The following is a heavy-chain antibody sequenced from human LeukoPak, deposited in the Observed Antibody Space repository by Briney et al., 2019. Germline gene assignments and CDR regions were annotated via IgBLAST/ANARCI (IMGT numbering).Heavy chain of an antibody. J-gene: IGHJ6*04. D-gene: IGHD2-2*01. V-gene: IGHV1-18*01. CDR3: ARDCSSTNCHRSMDV. CDR1: GYTFTSYG. Sequence: ASVKVSCKASGYTFTSYGISWVRQAPGQGLEWMGWISAYYGNTNYAQKLQGRVTMTTDTSTSTAYMELRSLRSDDTAVYYCARDCSSTNCHRSMDVWGKGTTVTVSS. CDR2: ISAYYGNT.